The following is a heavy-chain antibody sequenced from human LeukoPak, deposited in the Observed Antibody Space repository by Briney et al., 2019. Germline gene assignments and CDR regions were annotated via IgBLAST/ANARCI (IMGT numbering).Heavy chain of an antibody. Sequence: SETLSLTCTVSGGSVSSGSYYWSWIRQPQGKGLEWIGYIYYSGSTNYNPSLKSRVTISVDTSKNQFSLKLSSVTAADTAVYYCARNIKVVRGVPFDYRGQGTLVTVSS. V-gene: IGHV4-61*01. CDR3: ARNIKVVRGVPFDY. D-gene: IGHD3-10*01. J-gene: IGHJ4*02. CDR2: IYYSGST. CDR1: GGSVSSGSYY.